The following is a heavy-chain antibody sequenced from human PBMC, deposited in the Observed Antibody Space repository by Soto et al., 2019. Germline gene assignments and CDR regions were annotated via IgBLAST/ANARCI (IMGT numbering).Heavy chain of an antibody. CDR2: ISYDGSNK. J-gene: IGHJ6*02. V-gene: IGHV3-30*18. CDR1: GFTFSSYG. D-gene: IGHD7-27*01. Sequence: QVQLVESGGGVVQPGRSLRLSCAASGFTFSSYGKHWVRQAPGKGLEWVAVISYDGSNKYYADSVKGRFTISRDNSKNTLYLQMNSLRAEDTAVYYCAKTRRSGFNHWGYYGMDVWGQGTTVTVSS. CDR3: AKTRRSGFNHWGYYGMDV.